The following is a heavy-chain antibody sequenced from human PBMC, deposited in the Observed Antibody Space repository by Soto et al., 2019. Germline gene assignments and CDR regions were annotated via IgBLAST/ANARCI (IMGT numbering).Heavy chain of an antibody. J-gene: IGHJ4*02. CDR2: IVVGSGNT. CDR1: GFTFTSSA. CDR3: AAGTSIAVAGFDY. V-gene: IGHV1-58*01. Sequence: ASVKVSCKASGFTFTSSAVQWVRQARGQRLEWIGWIVVGSGNTNYAQKFQERVTITRDMSTSTAYMELSSLRSEDTAVYYCAAGTSIAVAGFDYWGQGTLVTVSS. D-gene: IGHD6-19*01.